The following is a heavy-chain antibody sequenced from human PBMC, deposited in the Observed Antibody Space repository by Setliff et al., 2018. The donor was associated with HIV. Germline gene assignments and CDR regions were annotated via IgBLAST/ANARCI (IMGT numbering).Heavy chain of an antibody. Sequence: KVSCKASGYTFTRYFMHCVRQAPGQGLEWLGMINPSGGSTWYAQKFKGRVTMTGDTSTNTLYMELSSLRSEDTAVYYCARGWEGGMDYWGQGTLVTVSS. CDR3: ARGWEGGMDY. J-gene: IGHJ4*02. V-gene: IGHV1-46*01. CDR1: GYTFTRYF. D-gene: IGHD1-26*01. CDR2: INPSGGST.